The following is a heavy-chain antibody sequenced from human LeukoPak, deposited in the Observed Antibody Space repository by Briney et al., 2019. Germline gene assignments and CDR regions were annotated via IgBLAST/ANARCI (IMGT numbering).Heavy chain of an antibody. Sequence: PSETLSLTCSVSGGSISDASSITGSSAFWGWIRQAPGKGLEWIGHMYYSGSTNYNPSLKSRVTISVDTSKNQFSLKLTSVTAADTAVHYCARDTYYPGSGSYYNDAFDIWGQGTMVTVSS. CDR1: GGSISDASSITGSSAF. D-gene: IGHD3-10*01. CDR2: MYYSGST. V-gene: IGHV4-61*01. CDR3: ARDTYYPGSGSYYNDAFDI. J-gene: IGHJ3*02.